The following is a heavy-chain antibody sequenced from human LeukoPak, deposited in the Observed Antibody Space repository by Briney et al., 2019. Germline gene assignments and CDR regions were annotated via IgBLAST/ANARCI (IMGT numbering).Heavy chain of an antibody. V-gene: IGHV4-39*01. CDR1: GGSISSSGYY. Sequence: KTSETLSLTCTVSGGSISSSGYYWGWSRQPPGKGLEWIGSIYYSGSTQYNPSLKSRVTISVDTSKNQFSLKLSSVTAADTAVYYCARHKGVNMEPFDYWGQGTLVTVSS. D-gene: IGHD4/OR15-4a*01. J-gene: IGHJ4*02. CDR3: ARHKGVNMEPFDY. CDR2: IYYSGST.